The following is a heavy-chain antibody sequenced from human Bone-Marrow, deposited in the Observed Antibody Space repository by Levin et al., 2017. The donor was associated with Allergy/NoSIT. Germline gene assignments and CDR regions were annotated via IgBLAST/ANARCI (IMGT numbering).Heavy chain of an antibody. D-gene: IGHD3-3*01. CDR3: ARAPTAPYYDFWSGYPHSIYYYYYGMDG. Sequence: RASVKVSCKASGGTFSSYAISWVRQAPGQGLEWMGGIIPIFGTANYAQKFQGRVTITADKSTSTAYMELSSLRSEDTAVYYCARAPTAPYYDFWSGYPHSIYYYYYGMDGWGQGTTVTVSS. J-gene: IGHJ6*02. CDR1: GGTFSSYA. CDR2: IIPIFGTA. V-gene: IGHV1-69*06.